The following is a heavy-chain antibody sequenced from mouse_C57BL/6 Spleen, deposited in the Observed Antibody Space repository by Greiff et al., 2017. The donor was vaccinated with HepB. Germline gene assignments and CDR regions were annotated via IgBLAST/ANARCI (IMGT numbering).Heavy chain of an antibody. V-gene: IGHV1-69*01. CDR2: IDPSDSYT. CDR1: GYTFTSYW. Sequence: VQLQQPGAELVMPGASVKLSCKASGYTFTSYWMHWVKQRPGQGLEWIGEIDPSDSYTNYNQKFKGKSTLTVDKSSSTAYMQLSSLTSEDSAVYYCASPIYYDYGFAYWGQGTLVTVSA. D-gene: IGHD2-4*01. CDR3: ASPIYYDYGFAY. J-gene: IGHJ3*01.